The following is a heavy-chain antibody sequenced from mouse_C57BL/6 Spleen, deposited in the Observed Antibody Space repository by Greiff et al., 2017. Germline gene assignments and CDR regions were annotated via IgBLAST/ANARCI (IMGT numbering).Heavy chain of an antibody. Sequence: VQLQESGPELVKPGASVKISCKASGYAFSSSWMNWVKQRPGKGLEWIGRIYPGDGDTNYNGKFKGKATLTADKSSSTAYMQLSSLTSEDSAVYFCARSGGQGMDYWGQGTSVTVSS. V-gene: IGHV1-82*01. CDR3: ARSGGQGMDY. J-gene: IGHJ4*01. CDR2: IYPGDGDT. D-gene: IGHD3-3*01. CDR1: GYAFSSSW.